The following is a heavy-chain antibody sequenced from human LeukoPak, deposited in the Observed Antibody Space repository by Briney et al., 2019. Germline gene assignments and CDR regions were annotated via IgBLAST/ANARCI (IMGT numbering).Heavy chain of an antibody. D-gene: IGHD1-26*01. J-gene: IGHJ3*02. V-gene: IGHV4-59*01. Sequence: SETLSLTCTVSGGSINSYYWSWIRQPPGKGLEWIGHIYYSGSTNYNPSLKSRVTISVDTSKNQFSLNLSSVTAADTAMYYCARQGGVRDALDIWGLGTMVTVSS. CDR3: ARQGGVRDALDI. CDR2: IYYSGST. CDR1: GGSINSYY.